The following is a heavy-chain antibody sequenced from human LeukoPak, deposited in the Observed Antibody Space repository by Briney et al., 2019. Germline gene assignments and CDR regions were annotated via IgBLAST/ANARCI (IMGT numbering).Heavy chain of an antibody. CDR1: GLIFSTYG. CDR3: ARDSTVATYYGVDV. J-gene: IGHJ6*02. Sequence: GGSLRLSCAASGLIFSTYGMPWVRQAPGKGLEWVANIQADGSEKNYIDSVQGRFTISRDNAKTSLYLQMNSLRADDTAVYYCARDSTVATYYGVDVWGQGTTVTVSS. CDR2: IQADGSEK. D-gene: IGHD6-19*01. V-gene: IGHV3-7*01.